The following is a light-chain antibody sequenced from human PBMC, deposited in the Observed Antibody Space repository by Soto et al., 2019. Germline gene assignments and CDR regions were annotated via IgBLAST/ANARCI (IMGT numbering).Light chain of an antibody. J-gene: IGKJ1*01. CDR2: DAS. CDR1: QIVTGNF. Sequence: EIVLTQSPGTLPLSPGEGATLSCRASQIVTGNFLAWYQQKPGQAPRLLMHDASTRATGIPDRFSGSGSGTDFTLIISRLEPEDFAVYYCQQYGDSLLTFGQGTKVDIK. CDR3: QQYGDSLLT. V-gene: IGKV3-20*01.